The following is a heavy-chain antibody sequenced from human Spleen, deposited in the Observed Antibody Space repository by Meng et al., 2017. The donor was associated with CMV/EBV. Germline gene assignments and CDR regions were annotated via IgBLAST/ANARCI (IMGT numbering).Heavy chain of an antibody. V-gene: IGHV3-23*01. D-gene: IGHD1-26*01. CDR1: GFTFSSYA. J-gene: IGHJ3*02. CDR2: ISGNGGST. Sequence: GGSLRLSCAASGFTFSSYAMNWVRQAPGKGLEWVSSISGNGGSTYYADSVKGRFTISRDNSKNTLYLQMNSLRAEDTAVYYCAKDRRGATTDAFDIWGQGTMVTVSS. CDR3: AKDRRGATTDAFDI.